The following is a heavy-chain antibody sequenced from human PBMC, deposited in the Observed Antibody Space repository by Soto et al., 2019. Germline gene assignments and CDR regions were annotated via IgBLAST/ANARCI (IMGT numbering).Heavy chain of an antibody. CDR1: GFTVSSNY. CDR2: IYSGGST. D-gene: IGHD4-17*01. J-gene: IGHJ6*03. Sequence: GGSLRLSCAASGFTVSSNYMSWVRQAPGKGLEWVSVIYSGGSTYYADSVKGRFTISRDNSKNTLYLQMNSLRAEDTAVYYCARESNGDYDYYYYYMDVWGKGTTVTVSS. CDR3: ARESNGDYDYYYYYMDV. V-gene: IGHV3-66*01.